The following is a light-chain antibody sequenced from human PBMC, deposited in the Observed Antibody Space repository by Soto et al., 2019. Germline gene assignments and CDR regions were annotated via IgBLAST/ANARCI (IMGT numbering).Light chain of an antibody. CDR3: CSHTDTDVL. V-gene: IGLV2-23*01. CDR1: SSDFGTYNR. J-gene: IGLJ2*01. CDR2: EGT. Sequence: QSALTQPASVSGSPGQSITISCTDTSSDFGTYNRVSWYQQYPGKAPKLMLYEGTKRPSGVSNRVSGSKSGNTASLTISGLQAEDEADYYCCSHTDTDVLFGGGTKVTVL.